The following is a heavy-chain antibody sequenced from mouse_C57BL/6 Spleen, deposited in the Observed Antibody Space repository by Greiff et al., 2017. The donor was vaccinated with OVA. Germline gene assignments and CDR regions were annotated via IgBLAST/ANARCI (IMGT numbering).Heavy chain of an antibody. V-gene: IGHV1-55*01. CDR2: IYPGSGST. J-gene: IGHJ2*01. CDR3: ARPYYGSSYDYFDY. D-gene: IGHD1-1*01. CDR1: GYTFTSYW. Sequence: VQLQQPGAELVKPGASVKMSCKASGYTFTSYWITWVKQRPGQGLEWIGDIYPGSGSTNYNEKFKSKATLTVDTSSSTAYMQLSSLTSEDSAVYYCARPYYGSSYDYFDYWGQGTTLTVSS.